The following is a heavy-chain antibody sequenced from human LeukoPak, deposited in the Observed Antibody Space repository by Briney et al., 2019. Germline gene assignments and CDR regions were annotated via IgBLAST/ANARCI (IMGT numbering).Heavy chain of an antibody. CDR3: ARDLRGSEYSHFDS. V-gene: IGHV3-7*01. CDR1: GFTFSSSY. D-gene: IGHD3-10*01. J-gene: IGHJ4*02. Sequence: GGSLRLSCAASGFTFSSSYMSWVRQAPGKGLEWVANIKQDGKEKHYVDSVKGRFTISRDNAKRSLYLQMDSLRAEDTAVYYCARDLRGSEYSHFDSWGQGTQVTVSP. CDR2: IKQDGKEK.